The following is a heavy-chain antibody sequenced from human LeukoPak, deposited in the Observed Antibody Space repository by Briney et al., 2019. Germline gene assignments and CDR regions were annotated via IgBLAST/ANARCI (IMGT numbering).Heavy chain of an antibody. J-gene: IGHJ4*02. CDR3: ARGSRIAVAGTSGYFDY. CDR2: INHSGST. Sequence: PSETLSLTCAVYGGSFSGYYWSWIRQPPGKGLEWIGEINHSGSTNYNPSLKSRVTISVDTSKNQFSLKLSSVTAADTAVCYCARGSRIAVAGTSGYFDYWGQGTLVTVSS. V-gene: IGHV4-34*01. CDR1: GGSFSGYY. D-gene: IGHD6-19*01.